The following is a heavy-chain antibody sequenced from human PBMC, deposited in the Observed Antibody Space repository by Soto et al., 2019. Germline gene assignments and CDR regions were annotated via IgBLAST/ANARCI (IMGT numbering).Heavy chain of an antibody. Sequence: QVQLVESGGGVVQPGRSLRLSCAASGFTFSSYGMHWVRQAPGKGLEWVAVISYDGSNKYYADSVKGRFTISRDNSKNTLYLQMNSLRAEDTAVYYCAKGGDSYDYFDYWGQGTLVTVSS. CDR1: GFTFSSYG. D-gene: IGHD3-10*01. CDR3: AKGGDSYDYFDY. V-gene: IGHV3-30*18. CDR2: ISYDGSNK. J-gene: IGHJ4*02.